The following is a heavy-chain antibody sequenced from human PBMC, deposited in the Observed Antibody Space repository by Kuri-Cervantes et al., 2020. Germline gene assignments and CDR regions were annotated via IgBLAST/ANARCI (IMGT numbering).Heavy chain of an antibody. J-gene: IGHJ5*02. CDR1: GGSISSYY. CDR3: ARGRGQQLVRRPNWFDP. CDR2: IYTSGST. V-gene: IGHV4-4*07. D-gene: IGHD6-13*01. Sequence: SETLSLTCTVSGGSISSYYWSWIRQPAGKGLEWIGCIYTSGSTNYNPSLKSRVTISVDTSKNQFSLKLSSVTAADTAVYYCARGRGQQLVRRPNWFDPWGQGTLVTVSS.